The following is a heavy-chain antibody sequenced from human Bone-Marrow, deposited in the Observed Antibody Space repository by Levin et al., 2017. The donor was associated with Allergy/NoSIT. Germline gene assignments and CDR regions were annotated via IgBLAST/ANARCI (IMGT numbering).Heavy chain of an antibody. Sequence: SETLSLTCTVSGGSMSDYYWSWIRQPAGKGLEWLGRIYVRGSANYNPSLKSRVTMSVDTSRKLFSLQLTSVTAADTAVYYCARSPRYCRGDNCYLDNWSQGTLVTVSS. D-gene: IGHD2-15*01. CDR2: IYVRGSA. CDR3: ARSPRYCRGDNCYLDN. CDR1: GGSMSDYY. J-gene: IGHJ4*02. V-gene: IGHV4-4*07.